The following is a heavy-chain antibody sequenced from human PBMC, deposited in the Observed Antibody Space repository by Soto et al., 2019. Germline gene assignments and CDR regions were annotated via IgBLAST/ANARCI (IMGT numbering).Heavy chain of an antibody. CDR1: GGSFSGYY. J-gene: IGHJ3*02. CDR3: ARGECSSIYCFTRWALDI. CDR2: ISHSGST. V-gene: IGHV4-34*01. Sequence: QVQLQQWGAGLLKPSETLSLSCAVYGGSFSGYYWTWIRQTPGKGLEWIGEISHSGSTNYKPSLKSRVTMSAEPSKSQFSLNLTSVTAADAGVYYCARGECSSIYCFTRWALDIWGQGTVVSVSS. D-gene: IGHD2-2*01.